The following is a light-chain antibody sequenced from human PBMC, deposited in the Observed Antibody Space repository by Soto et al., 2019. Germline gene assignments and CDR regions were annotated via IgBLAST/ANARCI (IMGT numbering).Light chain of an antibody. Sequence: QSVLAQPASVSGSPGQSITISCTGTSSDVGGYSYVSWYQQHPGKAPKVMIYDASNRPSGVSNRFSGSKSGNTASLTISGLQAEDEADYLCSSYTSSGTYVFGTGTKVXVL. CDR3: SSYTSSGTYV. V-gene: IGLV2-14*01. CDR1: SSDVGGYSY. J-gene: IGLJ1*01. CDR2: DAS.